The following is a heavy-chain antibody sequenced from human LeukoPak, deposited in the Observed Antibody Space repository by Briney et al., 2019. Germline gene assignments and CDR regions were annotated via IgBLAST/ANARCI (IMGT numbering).Heavy chain of an antibody. Sequence: VQPGGSLRLSCAASGFTFITYAMSWVRQAPGKGLEWVSRISGSGVSTYYADSVKGRFTISRDNSKNTLYLQMNSLRAEDTAVYYCVSTTVTPIDYWGQGTLVTVSS. D-gene: IGHD4-17*01. CDR3: VSTTVTPIDY. V-gene: IGHV3-23*01. CDR2: ISGSGVST. CDR1: GFTFITYA. J-gene: IGHJ4*02.